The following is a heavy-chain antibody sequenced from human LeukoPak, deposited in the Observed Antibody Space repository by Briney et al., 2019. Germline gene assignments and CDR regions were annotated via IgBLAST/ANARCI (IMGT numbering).Heavy chain of an antibody. CDR2: ISYDGSNK. J-gene: IGHJ5*02. CDR3: ARTYSTVTTDWFDP. V-gene: IGHV3-30-3*01. CDR1: GFTFSSYA. D-gene: IGHD4-17*01. Sequence: GGSLRLFCAASGFTFSSYAMLWVRQAPGKGLEGVAVISYDGSNKYYADSVKGRFTISRDNSKNTLYLQMDSLRAEDTAVYYCARTYSTVTTDWFDPWGQGTLVTVSS.